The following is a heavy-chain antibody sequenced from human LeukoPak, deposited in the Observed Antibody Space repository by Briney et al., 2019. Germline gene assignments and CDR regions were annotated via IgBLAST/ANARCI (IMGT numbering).Heavy chain of an antibody. CDR3: AREYCSSTSCYLWYLDL. J-gene: IGHJ2*01. D-gene: IGHD2-2*01. CDR1: GGSFSGYY. V-gene: IGHV4-34*01. CDR2: INHSGST. Sequence: SETLSLTCAVYGGSFSGYYWSWIRQPPGKGLEWIGEINHSGSTNYNPSLKSRVTISVDTSKDQFSLKLSSVTAADTAVYYCAREYCSSTSCYLWYLDLWGRGTLVTVSS.